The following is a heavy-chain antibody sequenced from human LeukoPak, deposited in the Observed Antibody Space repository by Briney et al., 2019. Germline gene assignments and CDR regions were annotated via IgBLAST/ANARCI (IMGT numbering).Heavy chain of an antibody. CDR3: ARQLGVGVWALDR. CDR2: IFYTGKI. J-gene: IGHJ4*02. CDR1: GDSITTEHYW. Sequence: SETLSLTGDVSGDSITTEHYWWGWLRQPPGKGLEWIAIIFYTGKIHDNPSLRNRISMSVDTSKDQFSLRLSAVTAADTAVYYCARQLGVGVWALDRWGQGTLVTVSS. D-gene: IGHD3-16*01. V-gene: IGHV4-39*01.